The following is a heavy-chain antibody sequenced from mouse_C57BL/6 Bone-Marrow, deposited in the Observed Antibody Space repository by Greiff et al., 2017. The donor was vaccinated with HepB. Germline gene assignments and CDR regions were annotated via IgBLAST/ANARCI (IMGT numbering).Heavy chain of an antibody. J-gene: IGHJ2*01. CDR3: ARMREFITTVVAYYFDY. V-gene: IGHV1-63*01. Sequence: VQLQQSGAELVRPGTSVKMSCKASGYTFTNYWIGWAKQRPGHGLEWIGDIYPGGGYTNYNEKFKGKATLTADKSSSTAYMQFSSLTSEDSAIYYCARMREFITTVVAYYFDYWGQGTALTVSS. D-gene: IGHD1-1*01. CDR2: IYPGGGYT. CDR1: GYTFTNYW.